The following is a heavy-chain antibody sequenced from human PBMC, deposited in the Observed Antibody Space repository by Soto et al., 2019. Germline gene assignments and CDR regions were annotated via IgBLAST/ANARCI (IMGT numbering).Heavy chain of an antibody. CDR2: IYYSGST. J-gene: IGHJ4*02. CDR1: GGSISSYY. D-gene: IGHD6-19*01. V-gene: IGHV4-59*08. Sequence: SETLSLTCTVSGGSISSYYWSWIRQPPGKGLEWIGYIYYSGSTNYNPSLKSRVTISVDTSKNQFSLKLSSVTAADTAVYYCARHIAVAGTIDYWGQGTLVTAPQ. CDR3: ARHIAVAGTIDY.